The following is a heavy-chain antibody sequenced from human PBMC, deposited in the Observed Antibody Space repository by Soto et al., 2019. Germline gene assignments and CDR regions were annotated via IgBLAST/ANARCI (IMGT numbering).Heavy chain of an antibody. CDR2: ISGSGGST. CDR3: ANPLLWFGYGMDV. D-gene: IGHD3-10*01. CDR1: GFTFSSYA. V-gene: IGHV3-23*01. J-gene: IGHJ6*02. Sequence: QPGGSLRLSCAASGFTFSSYAMSWVRQAPGKGLEWVSAISGSGGSTYYADSVKGRFTISRDNSKNTLYLQMNSLRAEDTAVYYCANPLLWFGYGMDVWGQGTTVTVSS.